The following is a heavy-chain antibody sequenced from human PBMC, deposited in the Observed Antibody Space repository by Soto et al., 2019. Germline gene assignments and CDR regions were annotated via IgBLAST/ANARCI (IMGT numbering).Heavy chain of an antibody. Sequence: EVQLVESGGGLVQPGGSLKVSCAASGFTFSGSAMHWVRQASGKGLEWVGRIRSKANTYATAYAVSVKGRFTISRDDSRNTAYLQMNSLKTEDTAVYYCGGVYDFWSGHPKGPDYWGQGTVVTVSS. J-gene: IGHJ4*02. CDR1: GFTFSGSA. D-gene: IGHD3-3*01. V-gene: IGHV3-73*02. CDR3: GGVYDFWSGHPKGPDY. CDR2: IRSKANTYAT.